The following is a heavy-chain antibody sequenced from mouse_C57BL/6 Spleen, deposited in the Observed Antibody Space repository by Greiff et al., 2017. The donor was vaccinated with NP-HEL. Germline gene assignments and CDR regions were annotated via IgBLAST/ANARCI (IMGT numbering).Heavy chain of an antibody. CDR1: GYTFTSYV. CDR2: IYPYNDGT. D-gene: IGHD2-1*01. J-gene: IGHJ3*01. CDR3: AREGLLLCLLFAY. V-gene: IGHV1-14*01. Sequence: EVQLKQSGPELVKPGASVKMSCKASGYTFTSYVMHWVKQKPGQGLEWIGYIYPYNDGTKYNEKFKGKATLTSDKSSSTAYMELSSLTSEDSAVYYCAREGLLLCLLFAYWGQGTLVTVSA.